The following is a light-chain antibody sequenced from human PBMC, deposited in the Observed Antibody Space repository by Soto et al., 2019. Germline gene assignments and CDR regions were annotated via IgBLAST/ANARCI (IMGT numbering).Light chain of an antibody. J-gene: IGLJ2*01. CDR3: AAWDDSLNGVV. V-gene: IGLV1-44*01. CDR1: SSNIGSNP. Sequence: QSVLTQPPSASGTPGQRVTISCSGSSSNIGSNPVSWYQQLPGTAPRLLMYGNDQRPSGVPDRFSGSKSGTSASLAISGLQSEDESDYYCAAWDDSLNGVVFGGGTKVTVL. CDR2: GND.